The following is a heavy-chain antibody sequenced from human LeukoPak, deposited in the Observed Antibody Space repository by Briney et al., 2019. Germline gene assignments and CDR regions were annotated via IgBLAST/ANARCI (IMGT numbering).Heavy chain of an antibody. CDR3: ARGVSRALSPFDP. D-gene: IGHD5/OR15-5a*01. J-gene: IGHJ5*02. CDR2: IIPIFGTA. Sequence: GASVKDSCKASGGTFSSYAISWVRQAPGQGLEWMGGIIPIFGTANYAQKFQGRVTITADESTSTAYMELSSLRSEDTAVYYCARGVSRALSPFDPWGQGTLVTVSS. V-gene: IGHV1-69*13. CDR1: GGTFSSYA.